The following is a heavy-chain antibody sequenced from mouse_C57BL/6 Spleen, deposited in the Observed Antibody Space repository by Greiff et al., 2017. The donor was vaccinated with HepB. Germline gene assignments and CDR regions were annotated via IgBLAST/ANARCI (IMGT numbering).Heavy chain of an antibody. J-gene: IGHJ2*01. Sequence: EVQLVESGGGLVQPGGSMKLSCVASGFTFSNYWMNWVRQSPEKGLEWVAQIRLKSDNYATHYAESVKGRFTISRDDSKSSVYLQMNNLRAEDTGIYYCTIDGGYFDYWGQGTTLTVSS. CDR3: TIDGGYFDY. V-gene: IGHV6-3*01. CDR2: IRLKSDNYAT. CDR1: GFTFSNYW. D-gene: IGHD1-1*01.